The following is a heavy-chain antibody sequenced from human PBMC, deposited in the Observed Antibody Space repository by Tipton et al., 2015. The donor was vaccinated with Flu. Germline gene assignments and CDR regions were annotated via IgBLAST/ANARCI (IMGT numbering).Heavy chain of an antibody. J-gene: IGHJ4*02. CDR1: GFTFNTYS. CDR3: AREDPFGSTWSQSPDY. Sequence: SLRLSCAASGFTFNTYSMHWVRQAPGKGLEWVAVISYDGKYKYYADSVKGRFTISRENSKNTLYLQMNSLRTDDTAVYYCAREDPFGSTWSQSPDYWGQGTLVTVSS. V-gene: IGHV3-30*04. D-gene: IGHD6-13*01. CDR2: ISYDGKYK.